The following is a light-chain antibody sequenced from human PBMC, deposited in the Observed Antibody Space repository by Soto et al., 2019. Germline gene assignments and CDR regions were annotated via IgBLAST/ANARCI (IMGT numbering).Light chain of an antibody. Sequence: EIVMTQSPATLSVSPGERSTLAFRASQSVSSDLAWYQQKPGQAPRLLIYGASSRATGIPDRFSGSGSGTDFTLTISSLQPEDFATYYCQQLDSYPITFGQGTRLEIK. J-gene: IGKJ5*01. CDR3: QQLDSYPIT. CDR1: QSVSSD. V-gene: IGKV3D-15*01. CDR2: GAS.